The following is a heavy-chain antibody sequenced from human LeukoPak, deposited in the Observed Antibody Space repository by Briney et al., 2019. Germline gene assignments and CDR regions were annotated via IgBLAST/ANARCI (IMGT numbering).Heavy chain of an antibody. CDR2: IYPGDSDT. Sequence: GESLKISCKGSGYSFTSYWIGWVRQMPGKGLEWMGIIYPGDSDTRYSPSFQGQVTISADKSISTAYLQWSSLKASDTAMYYCARHGSSSWYTTSFDYWGQGTLVTVSS. CDR1: GYSFTSYW. D-gene: IGHD6-13*01. CDR3: ARHGSSSWYTTSFDY. J-gene: IGHJ4*02. V-gene: IGHV5-51*01.